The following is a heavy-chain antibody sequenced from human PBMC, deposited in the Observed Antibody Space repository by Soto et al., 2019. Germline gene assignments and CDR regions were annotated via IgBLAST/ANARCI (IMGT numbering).Heavy chain of an antibody. V-gene: IGHV4-34*01. Sequence: QVQLQQWGAGLLKPSETPSLTCAVYGGSFSGYYWSWIRQPPGKGLEWIGEINHSGSTNYNPSLKSRVTISVETSKNQFSLNLSSVTAADTAVYYCARRTTDYGGYYFDYWGQGTLVTVSS. D-gene: IGHD4-17*01. CDR3: ARRTTDYGGYYFDY. CDR1: GGSFSGYY. J-gene: IGHJ4*02. CDR2: INHSGST.